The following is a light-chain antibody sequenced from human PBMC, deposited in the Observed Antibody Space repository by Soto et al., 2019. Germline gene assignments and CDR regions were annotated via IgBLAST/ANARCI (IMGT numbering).Light chain of an antibody. CDR3: QQYNNWPFS. Sequence: EIVLTQSPGTLSLSPGEIATLSFSASQSVSSSYLAWYQQKPGQAPRLLIYGASSRATGIPDRFSGSGSGTDFTLTISRLEPEDFAVYFCQQYNNWPFSFGQGTRLEIK. V-gene: IGKV3-20*01. CDR2: GAS. J-gene: IGKJ5*01. CDR1: QSVSSSY.